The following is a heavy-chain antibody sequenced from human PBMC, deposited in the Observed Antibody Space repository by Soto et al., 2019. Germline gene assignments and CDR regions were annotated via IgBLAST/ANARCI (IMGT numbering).Heavy chain of an antibody. J-gene: IGHJ4*02. V-gene: IGHV3-30*03. CDR1: ELTFCSSG. Sequence: RRSLRLCCAAFELTFCSSGVHWVRQAPGKGLEWVAVISYDGSNKYYADSVKGRFTISRDNSKNTLYLQMFSLRTEDTAVYYGATTVSSGYYAWGQGTLVTVSS. CDR3: ATTVSSGYYA. D-gene: IGHD3-22*01. CDR2: ISYDGSNK.